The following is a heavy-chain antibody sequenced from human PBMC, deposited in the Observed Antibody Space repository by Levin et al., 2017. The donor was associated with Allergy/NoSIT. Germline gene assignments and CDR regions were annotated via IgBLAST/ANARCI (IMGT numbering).Heavy chain of an antibody. CDR3: AKGGWSDAFDI. CDR2: IYGSGSTT. CDR1: GFTFSSYA. Sequence: GGSLRLSCAASGFTFSSYAMSWVRQAPGKGLEWVSSIYGSGSTTYYADSVKGRFTISRDNSKNTLYLQMNSLRADDTAVYYCAKGGWSDAFDIWGQGTMVTVSS. V-gene: IGHV3-23*05. D-gene: IGHD6-19*01. J-gene: IGHJ3*02.